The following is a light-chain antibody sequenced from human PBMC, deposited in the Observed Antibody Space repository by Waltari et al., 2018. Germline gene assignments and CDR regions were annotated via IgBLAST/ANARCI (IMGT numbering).Light chain of an antibody. J-gene: IGKJ1*01. CDR3: QQYTNWPPT. V-gene: IGKV3-15*01. CDR2: GAS. CDR1: QSVRSG. Sequence: EIVMTPSPATLSVSPGEGATLSCRASQSVRSGVAWYQQKPGQAPRLLIYGASTRATGIPARFSGSGSGTEFTLTISSLQSEDFAVYYCQQYTNWPPTFGQGTKVEIK.